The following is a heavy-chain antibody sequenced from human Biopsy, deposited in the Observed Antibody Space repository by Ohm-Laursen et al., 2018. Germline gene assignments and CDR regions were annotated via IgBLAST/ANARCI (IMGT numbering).Heavy chain of an antibody. J-gene: IGHJ2*01. CDR1: GASVKASGYF. CDR3: VREPKTGTAEAWYFDL. Sequence: PSLTCSVSGASVKASGYFWAWIRQRPGKGLEWIGYISYNERTHYNPSLTSRLAISFDTSNNRISLQLRSVSVADTAVYYCVREPKTGTAEAWYFDLWGRGSPVTVPS. V-gene: IGHV4-31*03. D-gene: IGHD3-9*01. CDR2: ISYNERT.